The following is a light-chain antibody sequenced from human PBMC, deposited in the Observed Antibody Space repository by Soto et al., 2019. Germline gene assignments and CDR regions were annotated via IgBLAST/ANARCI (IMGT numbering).Light chain of an antibody. V-gene: IGKV1-9*01. Sequence: DIQLTQSPSFLSASVGDRVTITCRASQGISSYLAWYQQKPGKALKVLIYAASTLQSGVPSRFSGSGSGTEFTLTISSLQPEDFATYYCQQLKSSPLTFGGGTKVEIK. J-gene: IGKJ4*01. CDR3: QQLKSSPLT. CDR1: QGISSY. CDR2: AAS.